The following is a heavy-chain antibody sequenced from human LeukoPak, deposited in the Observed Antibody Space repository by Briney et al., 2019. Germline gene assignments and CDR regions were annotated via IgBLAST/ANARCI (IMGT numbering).Heavy chain of an antibody. J-gene: IGHJ5*02. D-gene: IGHD2-2*01. CDR3: AKEKPPVIPSDIVVEPAGETNGFAP. V-gene: IGHV4-34*01. CDR1: GGSFSGYY. Sequence: SETLSLTCAVYGGSFSGYYWSWIRQPPGKGLEWIGEINHSGSTNYNPSLKSRVTISVDTSKNQFSLKLSSVTAADTAVYYCAKEKPPVIPSDIVVEPAGETNGFAPGGREPLVTVSS. CDR2: INHSGST.